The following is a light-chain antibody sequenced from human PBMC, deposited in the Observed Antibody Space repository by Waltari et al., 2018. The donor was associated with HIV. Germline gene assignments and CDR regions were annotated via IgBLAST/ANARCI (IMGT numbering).Light chain of an antibody. J-gene: IGLJ2*01. Sequence: QSALTQPASVSGSLGQSITVSCTGSGSDFGDYKYVSWYQQRPGKVPKLMIYDVNNRPSGVSNRFSGSKSGNTASLTISGLQAEDEADYYCFSYATTNTLLFGGGTKLTVL. V-gene: IGLV2-23*02. CDR1: GSDFGDYKY. CDR2: DVN. CDR3: FSYATTNTLL.